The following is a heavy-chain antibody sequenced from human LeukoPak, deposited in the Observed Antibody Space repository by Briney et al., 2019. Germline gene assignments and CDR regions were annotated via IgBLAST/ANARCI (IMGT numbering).Heavy chain of an antibody. Sequence: SETLSLTCAVYGGSFSGYYWSWIRQPPGKGLEWIGEINHSGSTNYNPSLKSRVTISVDTSKNQFSLKLSSVTAADTAVYYCARGSGSYPHFDYWGQGTLVTVSS. J-gene: IGHJ4*02. CDR1: GGSFSGYY. CDR2: INHSGST. D-gene: IGHD1-26*01. CDR3: ARGSGSYPHFDY. V-gene: IGHV4-34*01.